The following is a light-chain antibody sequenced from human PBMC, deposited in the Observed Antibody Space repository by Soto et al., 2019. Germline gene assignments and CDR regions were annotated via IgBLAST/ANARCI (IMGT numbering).Light chain of an antibody. CDR3: QQYNSYSRT. J-gene: IGKJ1*01. CDR2: DAS. CDR1: QSISSW. Sequence: DIQMTQSPSTLSASVGDRVIVTCRASQSISSWLAWYQQKPGKAPKLLIHDASTLQSGVPSRFSGSGSGTEFTLPIRSLQPDDFATYYCQQYNSYSRTFGQGATVDIK. V-gene: IGKV1-5*01.